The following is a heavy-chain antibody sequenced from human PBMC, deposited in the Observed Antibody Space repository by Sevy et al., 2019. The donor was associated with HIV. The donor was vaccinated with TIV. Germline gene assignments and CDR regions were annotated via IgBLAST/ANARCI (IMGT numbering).Heavy chain of an antibody. CDR3: AREGESRGCHDAFDI. J-gene: IGHJ3*02. Sequence: GGSLRLSCAASGFTFSSYAMHWVRQAPGKGLEWVADISYDGSNKYYADSVKGRFTISRDNSKNTLYLQMNSLRAEDTAVYYGAREGESRGCHDAFDIWGQGTMVTVSS. CDR1: GFTFSSYA. D-gene: IGHD6-19*01. CDR2: ISYDGSNK. V-gene: IGHV3-30-3*01.